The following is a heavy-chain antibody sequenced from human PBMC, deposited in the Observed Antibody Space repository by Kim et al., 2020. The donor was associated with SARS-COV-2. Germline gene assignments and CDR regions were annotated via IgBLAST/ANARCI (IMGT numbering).Heavy chain of an antibody. V-gene: IGHV3-74*01. J-gene: IGHJ2*01. D-gene: IGHD3-16*01. CDR1: GFTFSAYW. CDR3: ARDWGVLDHDWRFDS. Sequence: GGSLRLSCTASGFTFSAYWMHWVRQAPGKGLVWVSRITDTGNVQSYADSVKGRFTISRDNAKNTLYLQMNSLRAEDTAVYYCARDWGVLDHDWRFDSWGRGTSVSVS. CDR2: ITDTGNVQ.